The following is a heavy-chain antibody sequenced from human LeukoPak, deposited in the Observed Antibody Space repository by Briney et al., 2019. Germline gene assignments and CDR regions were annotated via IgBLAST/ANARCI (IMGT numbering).Heavy chain of an antibody. CDR2: IDSSGGYM. V-gene: IGHV3-21*01. Sequence: GRSLRLSCEASGFTFNTYSMDWARQAPGKGLEWVSSIDSSGGYMFYADSVKGRFIISRDNSKNTLVLQMNSLRSEDTAVYFCARDNRDWAFDYWGQGTLVTVSS. J-gene: IGHJ4*02. CDR1: GFTFNTYS. D-gene: IGHD2-21*02. CDR3: ARDNRDWAFDY.